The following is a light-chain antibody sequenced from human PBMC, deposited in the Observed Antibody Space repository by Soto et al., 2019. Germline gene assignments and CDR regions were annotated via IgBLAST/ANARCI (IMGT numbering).Light chain of an antibody. CDR1: SSNIGGND. V-gene: IGLV1-47*01. Sequence: QSVLTQTPSASGTPGQRVTISCSGSSSNIGGNDVYWYQQLPGTAPKLLIYRSNQRPSGVPDRFSGSKSGTSASLAISGLRSEDEADYYCCSYIGHYIYVFGTGTKVTVL. CDR2: RSN. J-gene: IGLJ1*01. CDR3: CSYIGHYIYV.